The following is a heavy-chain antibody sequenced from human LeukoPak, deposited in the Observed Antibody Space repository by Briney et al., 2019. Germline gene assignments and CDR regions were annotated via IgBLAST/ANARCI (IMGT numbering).Heavy chain of an antibody. Sequence: PSETLSLTCTVSGGSISSYYWSWIRQPAGKGLKWIGRIYTSGSTNYNPSLKSRVTMSVDTSKNQFSLKLSSVTAADTAVYYCARERVVAAAGYNWFDPWGQGTLVTASS. CDR3: ARERVVAAAGYNWFDP. D-gene: IGHD6-13*01. J-gene: IGHJ5*02. CDR1: GGSISSYY. CDR2: IYTSGST. V-gene: IGHV4-4*07.